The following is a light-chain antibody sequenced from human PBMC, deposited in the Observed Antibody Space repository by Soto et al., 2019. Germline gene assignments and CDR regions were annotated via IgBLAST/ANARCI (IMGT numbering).Light chain of an antibody. CDR3: SSYTSSSPYV. J-gene: IGLJ1*01. CDR2: EVT. CDR1: SSDVGGYKF. V-gene: IGLV2-14*01. Sequence: QSALTRPASVSGSPGQSITISCTGTSSDVGGYKFVSWYQQHPGKAPKLMIYEVTNRPSGVSNRFSGSKSGNTASLTISGLQAEDEADYYCSSYTSSSPYVFGTGTKVTVL.